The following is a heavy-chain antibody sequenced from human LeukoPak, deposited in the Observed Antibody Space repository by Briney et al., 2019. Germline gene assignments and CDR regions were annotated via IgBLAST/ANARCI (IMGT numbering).Heavy chain of an antibody. Sequence: GGSLRLSCAASGFTVSSNYMSWVRQAPGRGLEWVSVIYSGGTTYYADSVKGRFTISRDNSKNTLYLQMNSMRADDTAVYYCARANWNDDAFDIWGQGTMVTVS. J-gene: IGHJ3*02. D-gene: IGHD1-20*01. CDR3: ARANWNDDAFDI. V-gene: IGHV3-66*01. CDR1: GFTVSSNY. CDR2: IYSGGTT.